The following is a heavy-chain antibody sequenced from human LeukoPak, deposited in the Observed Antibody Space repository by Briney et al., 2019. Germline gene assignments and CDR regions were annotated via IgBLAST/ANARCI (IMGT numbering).Heavy chain of an antibody. V-gene: IGHV3-30*04. CDR1: GFTFSSYV. J-gene: IGHJ4*02. D-gene: IGHD3-10*01. CDR3: ASFGGY. Sequence: HGGRSLRLSCAASGFTFSSYVMHWVRQAPGKGLEWVAVISSDGSNKYYADSVKGRFTISRDNAKNSLYLQMNSLRAEDTAVYYCASFGGYWGQGTLVTVSS. CDR2: ISSDGSNK.